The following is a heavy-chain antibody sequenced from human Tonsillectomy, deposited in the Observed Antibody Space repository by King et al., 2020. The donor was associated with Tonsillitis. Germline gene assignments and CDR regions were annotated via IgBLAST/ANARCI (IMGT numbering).Heavy chain of an antibody. J-gene: IGHJ6*02. CDR1: GFTFSSYG. CDR3: AKGEGAYYYYGMDV. V-gene: IGHV3-30*18. Sequence: VQLVESGGGVVQPRRSLRLSCAASGFTFSSYGMHWVRQAPGKGLEWVAVVSYDGSNKYYADSVKGRFTISRDNSKNTLYLQMNSLRAEDTAVYYCAKGEGAYYYYGMDVWGQGTTVTVSS. CDR2: VSYDGSNK. D-gene: IGHD3-16*01.